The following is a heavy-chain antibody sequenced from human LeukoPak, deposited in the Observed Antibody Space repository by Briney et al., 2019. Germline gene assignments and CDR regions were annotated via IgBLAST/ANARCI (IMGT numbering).Heavy chain of an antibody. V-gene: IGHV3-30*18. CDR2: ISYDGSYK. Sequence: GGSLRLSCAASGFTFSSYGMHWVRQAPGKGLEWVAVISYDGSYKYYTDSVKGRFTISRDNSKNTLYLQMNSLRAEDMAVYHCAKDRGVRSTLDYWGQGTLVTVSS. CDR3: AKDRGVRSTLDY. D-gene: IGHD3-10*01. CDR1: GFTFSSYG. J-gene: IGHJ4*02.